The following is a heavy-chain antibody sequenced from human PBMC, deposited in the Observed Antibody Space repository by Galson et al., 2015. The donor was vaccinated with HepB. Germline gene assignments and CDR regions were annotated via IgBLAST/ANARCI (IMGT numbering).Heavy chain of an antibody. V-gene: IGHV3-23*01. CDR2: ISGSGGST. Sequence: SLRLSCAASGFTFSSYAMGWVRQAPGKGLEWVSAISGSGGSTYYADSVKGRFTISRDNSKNTLYLQMNSLRAEDTAVYYCAKDYEYDSSGYYVAIAFDIWGQGTMVTVSS. CDR1: GFTFSSYA. J-gene: IGHJ3*02. CDR3: AKDYEYDSSGYYVAIAFDI. D-gene: IGHD3-22*01.